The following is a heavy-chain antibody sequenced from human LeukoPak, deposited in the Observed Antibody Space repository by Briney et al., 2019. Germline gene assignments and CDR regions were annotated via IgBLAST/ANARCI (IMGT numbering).Heavy chain of an antibody. D-gene: IGHD5-12*01. Sequence: GGSLRLSCAASGFTFSSYGIHWVRQAPGKGLEWVAVISYDGSNKYCADSVKGRFTISRDNSKNTLYLQMNSLKTEDTGVYYCSSGGYSGYDFDNWGQGTLVTVSS. CDR3: SSGGYSGYDFDN. J-gene: IGHJ5*02. V-gene: IGHV3-30*03. CDR2: ISYDGSNK. CDR1: GFTFSSYG.